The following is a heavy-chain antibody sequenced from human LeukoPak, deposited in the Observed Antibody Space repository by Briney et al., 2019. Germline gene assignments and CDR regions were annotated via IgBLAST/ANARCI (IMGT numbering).Heavy chain of an antibody. D-gene: IGHD3-22*01. CDR1: GGSISSYY. CDR2: IYYSGST. J-gene: IGHJ3*02. Sequence: SETLSLTCTVSGGSISSYYWSWIRQPPGKGLEWIGYIYYSGSTNYNPSLKSRVTMSVDTSKNQFSLKLSSVTAADTAVYYCARVVGYYDSSGYYPLWGPDAFDIWGQGTMVTVSS. CDR3: ARVVGYYDSSGYYPLWGPDAFDI. V-gene: IGHV4-59*12.